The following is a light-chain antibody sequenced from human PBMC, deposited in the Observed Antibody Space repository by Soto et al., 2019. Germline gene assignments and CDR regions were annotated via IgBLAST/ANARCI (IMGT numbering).Light chain of an antibody. J-gene: IGKJ5*01. CDR3: QQARRFPLT. CDR1: QDISHW. CDR2: AAS. Sequence: DIQMTQSPSSVSASVGDRVTISCRASQDISHWLAWYQQKPGEAPKFLIYAASNLQSGVPSKFSVSGSGTDFTLTISSLQPEDFAVYYCQQARRFPLTFGQGTRLEI. V-gene: IGKV1-12*01.